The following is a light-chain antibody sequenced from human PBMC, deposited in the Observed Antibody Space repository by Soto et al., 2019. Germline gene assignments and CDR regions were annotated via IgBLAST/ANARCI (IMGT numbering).Light chain of an antibody. V-gene: IGLV2-14*01. Sequence: LTQPAPVSGSPGQSITISCTGTSSDVGGYNYVSWYQQHPGKAPKLMIYEVSNRPSGVSNRFSGSKSGNTASLTISGLQAVDEADYYCSSYTSSSTPYVFGTGTKVTVL. CDR1: SSDVGGYNY. J-gene: IGLJ1*01. CDR2: EVS. CDR3: SSYTSSSTPYV.